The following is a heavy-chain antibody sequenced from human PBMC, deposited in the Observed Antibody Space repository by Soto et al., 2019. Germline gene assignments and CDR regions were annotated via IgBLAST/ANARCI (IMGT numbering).Heavy chain of an antibody. Sequence: QVQLVQSGAEVKKPGASVKVSCKASGYTFTSYDINWVRQATGQGLEWMGWMNPNSGNTGYAQKLQGRVTMTTDTSTSTAYMELRSLRSDDTAVYYCARDDDSTEFDYWGQGTLVTVSS. CDR2: MNPNSGNT. J-gene: IGHJ4*02. CDR1: GYTFTSYD. V-gene: IGHV1-8*01. CDR3: ARDDDSTEFDY. D-gene: IGHD2-2*01.